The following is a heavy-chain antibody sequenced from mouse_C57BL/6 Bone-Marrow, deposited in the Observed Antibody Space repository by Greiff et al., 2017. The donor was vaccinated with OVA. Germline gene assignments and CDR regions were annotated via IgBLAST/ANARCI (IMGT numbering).Heavy chain of an antibody. Sequence: HVQLQQPGAELVKPGASVKLSCKASGYTFTSYWMQWVKQRPGQGLEWIGEIDPSDSYTNYNQKFKGKATLTVDTSSSTAYMQLSSLTSEDSAVYYCASAVFAYWGQGTLVTVSA. CDR1: GYTFTSYW. CDR2: IDPSDSYT. J-gene: IGHJ3*01. V-gene: IGHV1-50*01. CDR3: ASAVFAY.